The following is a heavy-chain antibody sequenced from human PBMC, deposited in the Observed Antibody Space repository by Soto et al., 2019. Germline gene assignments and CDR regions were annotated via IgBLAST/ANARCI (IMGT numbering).Heavy chain of an antibody. Sequence: SETLSLTCTVSGDSLSGFYWMWLRQLPGKGLEWMGYVYYTGGTRYNPSLQSRVTMSVDTPKNQFSLKVTSVTAADTAVYYCARTYSGTPHFDFWGPGTLVTVSS. CDR3: ARTYSGTPHFDF. J-gene: IGHJ4*02. CDR1: GDSLSGFY. V-gene: IGHV4-59*01. CDR2: VYYTGGT. D-gene: IGHD3-10*01.